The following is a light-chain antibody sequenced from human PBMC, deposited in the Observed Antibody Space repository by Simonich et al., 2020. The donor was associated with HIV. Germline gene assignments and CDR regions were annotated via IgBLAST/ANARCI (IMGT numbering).Light chain of an antibody. J-gene: IGLJ3*02. CDR1: SLRIYY. Sequence: SSELTQDPAVSVALGQTVRITCQGDSLRIYYASWYQQKPGQATVLVLYGKNNRPSGIPDRFSGSSSGNTAALTITGAQAEDEADYYCNSRDSSGNHWVFGGGTKLTVL. CDR3: NSRDSSGNHWV. CDR2: GKN. V-gene: IGLV3-19*01.